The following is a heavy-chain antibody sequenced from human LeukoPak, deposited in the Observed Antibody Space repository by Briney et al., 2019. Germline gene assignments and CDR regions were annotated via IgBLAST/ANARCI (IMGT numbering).Heavy chain of an antibody. Sequence: GGSLRLSCTASGFTFSSYAMSWVRQAPGKGLEWVSVIYSGGDTFYGDSVKGRFTISRDNSKNTVYLQMNSLRAEDTGVYFCSRIYSWGQGTLVTVSS. V-gene: IGHV3-66*01. CDR2: IYSGGDT. CDR1: GFTFSSYA. CDR3: SRIYS. J-gene: IGHJ4*02.